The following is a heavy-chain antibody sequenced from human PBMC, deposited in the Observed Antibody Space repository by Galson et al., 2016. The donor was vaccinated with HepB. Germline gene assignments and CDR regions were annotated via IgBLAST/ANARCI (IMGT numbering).Heavy chain of an antibody. CDR3: ARDKRRGDGKGYYYYYGLDV. CDR2: IIPMFPTT. J-gene: IGHJ6*02. D-gene: IGHD2-21*02. V-gene: IGHV1-69*13. Sequence: SVKVSCKASGGTFSTYAITWVRQAPGQGLEWMGGIIPMFPTTNYAQKFQGRVTITADEPTSTAYMELSSLTSEDTAVYYCARDKRRGDGKGYYYYYGLDVWGQGTTVTVAS. CDR1: GGTFSTYA.